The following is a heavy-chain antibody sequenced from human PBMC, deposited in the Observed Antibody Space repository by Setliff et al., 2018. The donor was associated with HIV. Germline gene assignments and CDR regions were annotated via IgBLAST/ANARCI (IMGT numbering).Heavy chain of an antibody. CDR2: IYASGSP. CDR3: ARAPRYYRGWYIPEYFDN. D-gene: IGHD6-19*01. CDR1: GGSISSVNYY. Sequence: PSETLSLTCNVSGGSISSVNYYWNWIRQPAGKGLEWIGRIYASGSPTYNSSLESRVTISADTSKNHFSLRLNSVTAADTAVYSCARAPRYYRGWYIPEYFDNWGEGTLVTVSS. J-gene: IGHJ4*02. V-gene: IGHV4-61*02.